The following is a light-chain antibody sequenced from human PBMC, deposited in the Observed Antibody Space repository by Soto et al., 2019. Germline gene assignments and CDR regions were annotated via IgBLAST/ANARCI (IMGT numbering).Light chain of an antibody. V-gene: IGKV4-1*01. J-gene: IGKJ1*01. CDR1: QSVFYSSNNKNY. CDR3: QQYYTTPWT. CDR2: WAS. Sequence: DLVMTQSPDSLAVSLGERATINCKSSQSVFYSSNNKNYLAWYQQKPGQPPKLLIYWASTRQSGVPDRFSGSRSGTDFTLIISSLQTEDVAVYYCQQYYTTPWTFGQGTKVEIK.